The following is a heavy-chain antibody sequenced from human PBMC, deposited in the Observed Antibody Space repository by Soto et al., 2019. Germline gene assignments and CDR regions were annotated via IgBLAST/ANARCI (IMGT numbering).Heavy chain of an antibody. CDR3: ARARGAIFGVVIRNSFDP. V-gene: IGHV4-4*02. CDR1: GDSISSSNW. J-gene: IGHJ5*02. Sequence: SETLSLTCAVSGDSISSSNWWSWVRQSPRKGLEWLGEIYHNGSTNYNPSLKSRVAISVDKSKNQFSLKLTSVTAADTAVYYCARARGAIFGVVIRNSFDPWGQGTLVTVSS. CDR2: IYHNGST. D-gene: IGHD3-3*01.